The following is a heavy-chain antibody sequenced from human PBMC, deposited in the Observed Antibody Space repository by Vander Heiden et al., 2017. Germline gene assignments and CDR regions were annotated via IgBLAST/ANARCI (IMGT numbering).Heavy chain of an antibody. CDR3: ARDNDGSAVDY. Sequence: DVQLLQSGGGLAQPGGSLRLPCAASGFTFDAYWMTWVRQAPGKGLEWVANIKQGGGEKYYADAVKGRFTVSRDNVKKTVTLEMESLRAEDTAVYYCARDNDGSAVDYGGQGTLVTVSS. CDR2: IKQGGGEK. J-gene: IGHJ4*02. D-gene: IGHD3-10*01. CDR1: GFTFDAYW. V-gene: IGHV3-7*03.